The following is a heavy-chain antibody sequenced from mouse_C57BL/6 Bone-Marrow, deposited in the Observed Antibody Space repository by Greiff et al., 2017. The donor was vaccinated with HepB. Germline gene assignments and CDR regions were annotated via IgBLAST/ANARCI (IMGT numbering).Heavy chain of an antibody. V-gene: IGHV3-6*01. CDR3: ARRGLYYYGSRYFDV. Sequence: EVQLQQSGPGLVKPSQSLSLTCSVTGYSITSGYYWNWIRQFPGNKLEWMGYISYDGSNNYNPSLKNRISITRDTSKNQFFLKLNSVTTEDTATYYCARRGLYYYGSRYFDVWGTGTTVTVSS. CDR1: GYSITSGYY. CDR2: ISYDGSN. D-gene: IGHD1-1*01. J-gene: IGHJ1*03.